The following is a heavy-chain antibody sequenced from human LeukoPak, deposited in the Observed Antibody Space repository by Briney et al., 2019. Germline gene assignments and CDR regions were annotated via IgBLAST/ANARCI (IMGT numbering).Heavy chain of an antibody. J-gene: IGHJ4*02. CDR3: SRGGLSSGSIDY. CDR1: GDSVSSNSAT. CDR2: TYYRSKWYN. Sequence: SQTLSLTCAISGDSVSSNSATWNWIRQSPSRGLEWLGRTYYRSKWYNDYAGSVKSRITINPDTSKNQFSLQLNSVTPEDTAVYYCSRGGLSSGSIDYWGQGTLVTVSS. D-gene: IGHD6-19*01. V-gene: IGHV6-1*01.